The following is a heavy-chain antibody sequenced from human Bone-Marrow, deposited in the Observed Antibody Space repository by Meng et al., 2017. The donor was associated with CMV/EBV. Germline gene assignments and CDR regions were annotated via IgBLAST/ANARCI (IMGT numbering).Heavy chain of an antibody. Sequence: ASVKVSCKASGYTFTSYGISWVRQAPGQGLEWMGWISAYNGNTNYAQKLQGRVTMTTDTSTSTAYMELRSLRSDDTAVYYCARSLNHYAARGSGSYYAYWGQGTLVTVSS. V-gene: IGHV1-18*01. CDR1: GYTFTSYG. J-gene: IGHJ4*02. CDR3: ARSLNHYAARGSGSYYAY. D-gene: IGHD1-26*01. CDR2: ISAYNGNT.